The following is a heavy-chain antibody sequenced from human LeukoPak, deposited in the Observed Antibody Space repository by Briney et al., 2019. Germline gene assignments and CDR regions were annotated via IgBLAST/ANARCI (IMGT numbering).Heavy chain of an antibody. V-gene: IGHV3-23*01. CDR3: AKGGAAGFMTAQNYYMDV. Sequence: GGSLRLSCAASGFTFSSYAMSWVRQAPGKGLEWVSAISGSGGSTYYADSVKGRFTISRDNSKNTLYLQMNSLRAEDTAVYYCAKGGAAGFMTAQNYYMDVWGKGTTVTVSS. CDR2: ISGSGGST. J-gene: IGHJ6*03. D-gene: IGHD6-13*01. CDR1: GFTFSSYA.